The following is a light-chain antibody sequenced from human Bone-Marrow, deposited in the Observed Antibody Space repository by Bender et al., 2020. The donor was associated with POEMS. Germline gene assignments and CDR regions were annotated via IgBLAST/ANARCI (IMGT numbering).Light chain of an antibody. Sequence: QSALTQPASVSGSPGQSITISCTGTSSDIGSYELVSWYQQDPGKAPKLMIYEVTKRPSGVSNRFSGSKSGTSASLAITGLQSDDEAIYFCVAWDASLNGWVFGGGTKLTVL. CDR1: SSDIGSYEL. CDR3: VAWDASLNGWV. V-gene: IGLV2-14*02. J-gene: IGLJ3*02. CDR2: EVT.